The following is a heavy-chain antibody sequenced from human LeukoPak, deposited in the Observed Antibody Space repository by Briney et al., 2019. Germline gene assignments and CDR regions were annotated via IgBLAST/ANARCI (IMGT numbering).Heavy chain of an antibody. Sequence: PGGSLRLSCAVPGITLSNYAMSWVRQAPGKGLVWVAGISGSGGGTNYADSVKGRFTISRDNPKNTLYLQMNNLRADDTAVYFCAKRGVVIRVILVGFHKEAYYFDSWGQGALVTVSS. V-gene: IGHV3-23*01. CDR2: ISGSGGGT. D-gene: IGHD3-22*01. CDR3: AKRGVVIRVILVGFHKEAYYFDS. CDR1: GITLSNYA. J-gene: IGHJ4*02.